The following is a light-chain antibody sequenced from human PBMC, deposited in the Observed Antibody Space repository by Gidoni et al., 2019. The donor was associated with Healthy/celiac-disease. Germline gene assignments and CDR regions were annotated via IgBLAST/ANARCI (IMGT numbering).Light chain of an antibody. Sequence: QSALTLPASVSGSPGQSITISCTGTSSDVGSYNLVSWYQQHPGKAPKLRIYEGSKRPSGVSIRFSGSKCGNTASLTISGLQAEDEADYYCCSYAGSSTVVVGGGTRLTVL. CDR1: SSDVGSYNL. CDR3: CSYAGSSTVV. J-gene: IGLJ2*01. CDR2: EGS. V-gene: IGLV2-23*01.